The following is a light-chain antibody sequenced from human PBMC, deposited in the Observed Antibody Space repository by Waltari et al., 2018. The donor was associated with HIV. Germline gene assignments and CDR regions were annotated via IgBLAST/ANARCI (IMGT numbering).Light chain of an antibody. Sequence: DIVMTQSPDSLAVSLGARATVTCTSSRTVLYNRNYLAWYQQKPGQPPRLLIHWASVRESGIPDRFSGSGSGTDFTLTISSLQAEDVAVYFCQQYYDAPTFGPGTKLDLK. CDR2: WAS. V-gene: IGKV4-1*01. CDR3: QQYYDAPT. CDR1: RTVLYNRNY. J-gene: IGKJ3*01.